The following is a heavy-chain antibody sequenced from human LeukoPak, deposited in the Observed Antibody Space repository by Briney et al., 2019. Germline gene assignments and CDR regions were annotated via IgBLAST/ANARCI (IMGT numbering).Heavy chain of an antibody. Sequence: GGSLRLSCAASGFTFSSYAMHWVRQAPGKGLEWVAVISYDGSNKYYADSVKGRFTISRDNSKNTLYLQMNSLRAEDTAVYYCARDGSIWFPTVGGAFDIWGQGTMVTVSS. V-gene: IGHV3-30-3*01. CDR1: GFTFSSYA. CDR3: ARDGSIWFPTVGGAFDI. D-gene: IGHD3-10*01. CDR2: ISYDGSNK. J-gene: IGHJ3*02.